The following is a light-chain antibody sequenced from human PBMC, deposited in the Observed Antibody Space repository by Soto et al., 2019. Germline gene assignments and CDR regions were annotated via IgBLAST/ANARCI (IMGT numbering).Light chain of an antibody. J-gene: IGLJ1*01. CDR3: NSFTTSSTYV. CDR2: EVN. CDR1: SSDIGRYNR. Sequence: VTQPASVTGSPGQSITISCTGTSSDIGRYNRVSWYQQPPGTAPKLIIYEVNNRPSGVPDRFSGSKSGNTASLTISGLQAEDEVDYYCNSFTTSSTYVFGTGTKVTVL. V-gene: IGLV2-18*02.